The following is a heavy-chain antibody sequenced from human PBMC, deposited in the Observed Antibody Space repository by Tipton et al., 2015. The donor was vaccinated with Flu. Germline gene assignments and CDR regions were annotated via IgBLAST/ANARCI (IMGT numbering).Heavy chain of an antibody. V-gene: IGHV4-39*07. CDR2: IRYGGSS. Sequence: LRLSCTVSGGSISTSGYYWGWIRQPPGKGLEWIGSIRYGGSSYYTPSLKSRVTISRDMSKDQFSLKLASVTAADTAVYYCAGVWSSFVATASLDYWGRGTLVTVSS. CDR1: GGSISTSGYY. J-gene: IGHJ4*02. CDR3: AGVWSSFVATASLDY. D-gene: IGHD1-1*01.